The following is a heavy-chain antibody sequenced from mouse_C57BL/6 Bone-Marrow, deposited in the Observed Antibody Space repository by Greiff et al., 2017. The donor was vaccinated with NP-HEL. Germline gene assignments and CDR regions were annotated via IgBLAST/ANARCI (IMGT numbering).Heavy chain of an antibody. V-gene: IGHV1-15*01. Sequence: QVQLQQSGAELVRPGASVTLSCKASGYTFTDYEMHWVKQTPVHGLEWIGAIDPETGGTAYNQKFKGKAILTADKSSSTAYMELRSLTSEDSAVYYCTRGLITTVVAHGWYCDVWGTGTTVTVSS. CDR2: IDPETGGT. CDR3: TRGLITTVVAHGWYCDV. D-gene: IGHD1-1*01. CDR1: GYTFTDYE. J-gene: IGHJ1*03.